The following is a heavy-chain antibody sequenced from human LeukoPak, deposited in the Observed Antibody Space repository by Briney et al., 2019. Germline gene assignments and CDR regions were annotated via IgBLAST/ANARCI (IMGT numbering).Heavy chain of an antibody. CDR3: AWEYDAFDI. CDR2: TYYRSKWYN. D-gene: IGHD1-26*01. J-gene: IGHJ3*02. V-gene: IGHV6-1*01. Sequence: EWLGRTYYRSKWYNDYAVSVKSRITINPDTSKNQFSLQLNSVTPEDTAVYYCAWEYDAFDIWGQGTMVTVSS.